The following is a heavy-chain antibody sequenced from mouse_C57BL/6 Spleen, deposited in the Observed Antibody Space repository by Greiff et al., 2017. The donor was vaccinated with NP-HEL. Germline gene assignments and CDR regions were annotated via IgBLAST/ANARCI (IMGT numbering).Heavy chain of an antibody. D-gene: IGHD1-1*01. V-gene: IGHV2-9-1*01. CDR2: IWTGGGT. CDR3: ARSDTTGPNYYAMDY. Sequence: VKLVESGPGLVAPSQSLSITCTVSGFSLTSYAISWVRQPPGKGLEWLGVIWTGGGTNYNSALKSRLSISKDNSKSQVFLKMNSLQTDDTARYYCARSDTTGPNYYAMDYWGQGTSVTVSS. CDR1: GFSLTSYA. J-gene: IGHJ4*01.